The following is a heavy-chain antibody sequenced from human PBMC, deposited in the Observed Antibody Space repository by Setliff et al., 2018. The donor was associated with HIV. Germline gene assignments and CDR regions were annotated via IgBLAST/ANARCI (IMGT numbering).Heavy chain of an antibody. J-gene: IGHJ4*02. Sequence: SLRLSCAASGSTFSSHAMNWVRQAPGKGLEWVSYIGRSSTPIYYADSVKGRFTISRDNAKNSLVLQMSSLRAEDTAVYFCARDSGIAGADDYWGPGTLVTVSS. CDR1: GSTFSSHA. CDR3: ARDSGIAGADDY. V-gene: IGHV3-48*04. CDR2: IGRSSTPI. D-gene: IGHD6-13*01.